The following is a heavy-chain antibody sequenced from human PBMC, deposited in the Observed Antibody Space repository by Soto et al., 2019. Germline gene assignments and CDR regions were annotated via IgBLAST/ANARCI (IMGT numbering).Heavy chain of an antibody. CDR3: AKEGQLGVTRYFDY. V-gene: IGHV3-30*18. CDR1: GFTFSSYG. Sequence: VGSLRLSCAASGFTFSSYGMHWVRQAPGKGLEWVAVISYDGSNKYYADSVKGRFTISRDNSKNTLYLQMNSLRAEDTAVYYCAKEGQLGVTRYFDYWGQGTLVTVSS. D-gene: IGHD6-6*01. CDR2: ISYDGSNK. J-gene: IGHJ4*02.